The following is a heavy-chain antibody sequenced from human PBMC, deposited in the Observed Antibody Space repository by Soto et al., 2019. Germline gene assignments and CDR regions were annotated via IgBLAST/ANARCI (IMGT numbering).Heavy chain of an antibody. J-gene: IGHJ4*02. Sequence: ASVKVSCKASGYTLSNYAIHWVCQAPGQRLEWMGSINAGNGNTKYSQKFQGRVTITRDTSASTAYMQMNSLRSEDTAVYYCARVVASSGYDYYFYYGGQEPLVPFSS. V-gene: IGHV1-3*01. CDR1: GYTLSNYA. CDR3: ARVVASSGYDYYFYY. CDR2: INAGNGNT. D-gene: IGHD5-12*01.